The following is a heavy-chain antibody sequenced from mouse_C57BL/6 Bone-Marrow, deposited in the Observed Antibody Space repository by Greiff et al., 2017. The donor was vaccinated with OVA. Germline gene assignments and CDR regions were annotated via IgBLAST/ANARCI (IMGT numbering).Heavy chain of an antibody. V-gene: IGHV1-22*01. D-gene: IGHD2-3*01. CDR1: GYTFTDYN. CDR2: INPNNGGT. Sequence: EVQLQQSGPELVKPGASVKMSCKASGYTFTDYNMHWVKQSHGKSLEWIGYINPNNGGTSYNQKFKGKATLTVNKSSSTAYMALRSLTSEDSAVYYCALIYDDYLLAMDYWGQGTSVTVSS. J-gene: IGHJ4*01. CDR3: ALIYDDYLLAMDY.